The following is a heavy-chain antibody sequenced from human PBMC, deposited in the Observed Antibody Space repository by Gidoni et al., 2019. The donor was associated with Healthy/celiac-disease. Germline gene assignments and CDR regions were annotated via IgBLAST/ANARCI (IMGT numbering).Heavy chain of an antibody. D-gene: IGHD2-15*01. Sequence: EVQLVESGGGLVKPGGSLRLSCAASGFTFSNAWMSWVRQAPGKGLEWVGRIKSKTDGGTTDYAAPVKGRFTISRDDSKNTLYLQMNSLKTEDTAVYYCTSIYCSGGSCYPQNDYWGQGTLVTVSS. CDR2: IKSKTDGGTT. CDR3: TSIYCSGGSCYPQNDY. V-gene: IGHV3-15*01. J-gene: IGHJ4*02. CDR1: GFTFSNAW.